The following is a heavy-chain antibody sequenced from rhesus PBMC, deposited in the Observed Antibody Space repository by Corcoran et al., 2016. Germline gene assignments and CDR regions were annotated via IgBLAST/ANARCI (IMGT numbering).Heavy chain of an antibody. J-gene: IGHJ2*01. CDR3: ATTLTVTTSWYFDL. Sequence: EVQLVQSGAEVKRPGESLKISCKTSGYRFTSYWISWVRQMPWKGLKWIGAIDPRDSYTRYNPAFPGQVTISADKSISTAYLQWSRLKASDTATYYWATTLTVTTSWYFDLWGTGTPITISS. V-gene: IGHV5-20*01. D-gene: IGHD4-23*01. CDR1: GYRFTSYW. CDR2: IDPRDSYT.